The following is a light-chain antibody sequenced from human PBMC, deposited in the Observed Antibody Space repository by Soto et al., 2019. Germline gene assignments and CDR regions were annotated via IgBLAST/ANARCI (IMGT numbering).Light chain of an antibody. CDR2: SAS. CDR1: QDISSY. Sequence: DIQLTQSPSFLSASVGDRVTITCRASQDISSYLAWYQQRPGKVPRFLTHSASTLQSGVPSRFSATGSGTTFTLTISSLQPEDLATSYCQQLNRFPRTFGQGTKVEV. CDR3: QQLNRFPRT. V-gene: IGKV1-9*01. J-gene: IGKJ1*01.